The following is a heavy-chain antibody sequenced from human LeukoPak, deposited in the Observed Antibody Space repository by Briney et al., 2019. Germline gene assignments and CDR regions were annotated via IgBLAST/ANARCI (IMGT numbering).Heavy chain of an antibody. V-gene: IGHV4-59*01. J-gene: IGHJ4*02. CDR1: GGSISSYY. CDR2: IYYSGST. CDR3: ARGGYYYGSGSYYNLPYFDY. Sequence: SETLSLTCTVSGGSISSYYWSWIRQPPGKGLEWIGYIYYSGSTNYNPSLKSRVTISVDTSKNQFSLKLSSVTAADTAVYYCARGGYYYGSGSYYNLPYFDYWGQGTLVTVSS. D-gene: IGHD3-10*01.